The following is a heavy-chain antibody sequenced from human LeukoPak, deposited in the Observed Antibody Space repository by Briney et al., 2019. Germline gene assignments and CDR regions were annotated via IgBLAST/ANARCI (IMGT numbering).Heavy chain of an antibody. J-gene: IGHJ3*02. Sequence: GGSLRLSCAASGFTFSSYWMSWVRQAPGKGLEWVANIKQDGSEKYYVDSVKGRFTISRDNAKNSLYLQMNSLRAEDTAVYYCARDRRYYDSSGYYDAFDIWGQGTMVTVSS. V-gene: IGHV3-7*01. CDR2: IKQDGSEK. CDR3: ARDRRYYDSSGYYDAFDI. D-gene: IGHD3-22*01. CDR1: GFTFSSYW.